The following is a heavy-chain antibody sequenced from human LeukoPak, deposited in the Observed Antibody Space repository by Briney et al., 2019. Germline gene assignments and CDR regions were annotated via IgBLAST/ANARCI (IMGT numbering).Heavy chain of an antibody. V-gene: IGHV1-2*02. D-gene: IGHD2-21*02. Sequence: ASVKVSCKASGYTFIGHYMHWVRQAPGQGLEWMGWINPNSGGTNYAQKLQGRVTMTTDTSTSTAYMELRSLRSDDTAVYYCARLAYCGGDCHDAFDIWGRGTMVTVSS. J-gene: IGHJ3*02. CDR2: INPNSGGT. CDR1: GYTFIGHY. CDR3: ARLAYCGGDCHDAFDI.